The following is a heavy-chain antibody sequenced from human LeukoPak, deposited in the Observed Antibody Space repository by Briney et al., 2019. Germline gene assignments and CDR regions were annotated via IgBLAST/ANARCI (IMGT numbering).Heavy chain of an antibody. CDR3: AKDTPRYCSSTSCQGAFDI. CDR2: ISYDGSNK. V-gene: IGHV3-30*04. CDR1: GFTFSSYA. J-gene: IGHJ3*02. D-gene: IGHD2-2*01. Sequence: GGSLRLSCAASGFTFSSYAMHWVRQAPGKGLEWVAVISYDGSNKYYADSVKGRFTISRDNSKNTLYLQMNSLRAEDTAVYYCAKDTPRYCSSTSCQGAFDIWGQGTMVTVSS.